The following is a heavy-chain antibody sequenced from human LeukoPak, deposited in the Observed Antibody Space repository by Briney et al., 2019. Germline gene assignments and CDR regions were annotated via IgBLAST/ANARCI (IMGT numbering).Heavy chain of an antibody. CDR3: ASDSGGWSPIDY. D-gene: IGHD6-19*01. Sequence: GGSLRLSCAASGFTFSSYGMHWVRQAPGKGLEWVAVIWYDGSNKYYADSVKGRFTISRDNSKNTLYLQMNSLRAEDTAVYYCASDSGGWSPIDYWGQGTLVTVSS. CDR1: GFTFSSYG. V-gene: IGHV3-30*19. J-gene: IGHJ4*02. CDR2: IWYDGSNK.